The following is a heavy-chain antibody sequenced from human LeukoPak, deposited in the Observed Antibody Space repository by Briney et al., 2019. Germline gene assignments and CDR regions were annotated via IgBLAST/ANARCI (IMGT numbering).Heavy chain of an antibody. CDR2: IKSKTDGGTT. CDR1: GFTFSNAW. J-gene: IGHJ4*02. V-gene: IGHV3-15*01. CDR3: AKVRYYGSGSPPNY. Sequence: GGSLRLSCAASGFTFSNAWMSWVRQAPGKGLEWVGRIKSKTDGGTTDYAAPVKGRFTISRDNSKDTLYLQMNSLRAEDTAVYYCAKVRYYGSGSPPNYRGQGTLVTVSS. D-gene: IGHD3-10*01.